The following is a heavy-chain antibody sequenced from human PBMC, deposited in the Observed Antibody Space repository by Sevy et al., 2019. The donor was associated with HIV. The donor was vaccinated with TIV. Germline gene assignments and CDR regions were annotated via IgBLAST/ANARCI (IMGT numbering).Heavy chain of an antibody. V-gene: IGHV3-21*01. CDR3: ARGDYYGSLYYFDY. D-gene: IGHD3-10*01. Sequence: GGSLRLSCAASGLTFNYHFMNWVRQVPGKGLEWVSHISSASSYINYSDSVKGRFTISRDNAKNLVFLEMNNLRPEDTAVYFCARGDYYGSLYYFDYWGQGTLVTVSS. J-gene: IGHJ4*02. CDR1: GLTFNYHF. CDR2: ISSASSYI.